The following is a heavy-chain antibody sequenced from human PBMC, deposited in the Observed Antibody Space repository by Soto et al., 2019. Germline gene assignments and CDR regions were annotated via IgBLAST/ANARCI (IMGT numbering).Heavy chain of an antibody. V-gene: IGHV1-69*01. CDR3: AIQTSIAAHYGMDV. J-gene: IGHJ6*02. Sequence: QVQLVQSGAEVKKPGSSVKVSCKASGGTFSSYAISWVRQAPGQGLEWMGGIIPIFGTANYAQKFQGRVTITADESTSTAYMKLSSLRSEDTAVYYCAIQTSIAAHYGMDVWGQGTTVTVSS. CDR2: IIPIFGTA. D-gene: IGHD6-6*01. CDR1: GGTFSSYA.